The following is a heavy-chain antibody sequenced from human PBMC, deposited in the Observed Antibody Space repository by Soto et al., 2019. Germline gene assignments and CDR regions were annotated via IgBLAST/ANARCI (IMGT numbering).Heavy chain of an antibody. D-gene: IGHD3-10*01. J-gene: IGHJ6*02. V-gene: IGHV1-46*01. CDR3: ARVWSKLWPPNYGMDV. Sequence: QVQLVQSGAEVKKPGASVRVSCKASGYTFTTYNIHWVRQAPGQGLEWMGIINPSVGGTSYAQKFQGTVTMPRVTSTSTVYMELTSLRSADTAVYYCARVWSKLWPPNYGMDVWGQGTTVTVSS. CDR1: GYTFTTYN. CDR2: INPSVGGT.